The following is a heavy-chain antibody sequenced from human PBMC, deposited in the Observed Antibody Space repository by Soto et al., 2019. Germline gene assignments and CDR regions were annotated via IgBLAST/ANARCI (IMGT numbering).Heavy chain of an antibody. CDR3: AKSRGRFYFDY. CDR2: ISYDGSNK. Sequence: GGSLRLSCAASGFTFSSYGMHWVRQAPGKGLEWVAVISYDGSNKYYADSVKGRFTISRDNSKNTLYLQMNSLRTEDTAVYYCAKSRGRFYFDYWGQGALVTVSS. D-gene: IGHD3-10*01. CDR1: GFTFSSYG. J-gene: IGHJ4*02. V-gene: IGHV3-30*18.